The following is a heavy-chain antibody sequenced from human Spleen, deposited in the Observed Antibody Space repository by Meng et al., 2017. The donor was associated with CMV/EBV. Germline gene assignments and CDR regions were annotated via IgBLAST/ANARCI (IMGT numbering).Heavy chain of an antibody. J-gene: IGHJ3*02. CDR2: ISGYNGNT. V-gene: IGHV1-18*01. CDR3: ARDLMQLEGGGYYSTNDAFHI. D-gene: IGHD3-22*01. CDR1: GYAFTTFG. Sequence: ASVKVSCKTSGYAFTTFGISWVRQAPGQGLEWMGWISGYNGNTHYAKSLQGRVSLTTDTSTNTVYMDLRSLTSDDTAVYFCARDLMQLEGGGYYSTNDAFHIWGQGTLVTVSS.